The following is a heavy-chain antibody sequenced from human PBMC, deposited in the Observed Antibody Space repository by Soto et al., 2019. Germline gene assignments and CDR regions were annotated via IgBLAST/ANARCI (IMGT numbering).Heavy chain of an antibody. Sequence: QVQLQESGPGLVKPSETLSLTCTVSGGSISSYYWSWIRQPPGKGLEWIGYIYYSGSTNYNPSLKSRVAISVDTSNNQFSLKLSSVTAADTAVYYCARHGYDILTDYFDYWGQGTLVTVSS. CDR1: GGSISSYY. J-gene: IGHJ4*02. V-gene: IGHV4-59*08. CDR3: ARHGYDILTDYFDY. CDR2: IYYSGST. D-gene: IGHD3-9*01.